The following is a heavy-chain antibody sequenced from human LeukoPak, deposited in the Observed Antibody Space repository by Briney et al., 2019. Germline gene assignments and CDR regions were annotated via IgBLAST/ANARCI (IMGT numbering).Heavy chain of an antibody. V-gene: IGHV3-30*18. Sequence: GGSLRLSCAASGFTFSSYGMHWVRQAPGKGLEWVAVIPYDGSNKYYADSVKGRFTISRDNSKNTLYLQMNSLRAEDTAVYYCAKSNGIAVAGSFDYWGQGTLVTVSS. J-gene: IGHJ4*02. CDR1: GFTFSSYG. CDR2: IPYDGSNK. CDR3: AKSNGIAVAGSFDY. D-gene: IGHD6-19*01.